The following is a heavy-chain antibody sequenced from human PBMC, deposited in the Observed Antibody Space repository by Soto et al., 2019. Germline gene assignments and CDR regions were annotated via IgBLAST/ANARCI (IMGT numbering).Heavy chain of an antibody. CDR2: IYNSGST. Sequence: SETLSLTCNVSGASISSYYWSWIRQPPEKGLEWIAYIYNSGSTNYNPSLKSRVTISVDTSKNQFSLKLSSVTAADTAVYYCARDLWGYCGTDCYPLDVWGQGTTVTVSS. CDR1: GASISSYY. CDR3: ARDLWGYCGTDCYPLDV. V-gene: IGHV4-59*12. D-gene: IGHD2-21*02. J-gene: IGHJ6*02.